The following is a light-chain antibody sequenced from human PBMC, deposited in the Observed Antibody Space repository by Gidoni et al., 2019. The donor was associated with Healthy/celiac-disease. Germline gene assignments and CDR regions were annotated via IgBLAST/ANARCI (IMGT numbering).Light chain of an antibody. CDR2: AAS. V-gene: IGKV1-39*01. CDR1: QSISSY. Sequence: DIQMTQSPASLSASVVDRVTITCRASQSISSYLNWYQQKPGKAPKLLIYAASSLQSGVPSRFSGSGSGTDFTLTISSLQPEDFATYYCQQSYSTPVLTFGGGTKVEIK. CDR3: QQSYSTPVLT. J-gene: IGKJ4*01.